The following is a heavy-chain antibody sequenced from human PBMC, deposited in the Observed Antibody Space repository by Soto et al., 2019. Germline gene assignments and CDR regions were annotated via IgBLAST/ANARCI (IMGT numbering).Heavy chain of an antibody. CDR1: GYTFTSYA. CDR2: INAGNGNT. D-gene: IGHD3-10*01. Sequence: GASVKVSCKASGYTFTSYARHWVRQAPGQRLEWMGWINAGNGNTKYSQKFQGRVTITRDTSASTAYMELSSLRSEDTAVYYCARERGDYNSFDYWGQGTMVTVSS. CDR3: ARERGDYNSFDY. J-gene: IGHJ4*02. V-gene: IGHV1-3*01.